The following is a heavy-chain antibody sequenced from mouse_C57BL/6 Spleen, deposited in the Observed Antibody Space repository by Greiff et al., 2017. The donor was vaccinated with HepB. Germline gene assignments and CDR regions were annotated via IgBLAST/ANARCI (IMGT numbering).Heavy chain of an antibody. CDR2: IYPGDGDT. V-gene: IGHV1-80*01. CDR1: GYAFSSYW. Sequence: QVQLQQSGAELVKPGASVKISCKASGYAFSSYWMNWVKQRPGKGLEWIGQIYPGDGDTNYNGKFKGKATLTADKSSSTAYMQLSSLTSEASAVSVCASLRFPPYGSSYYWYFDVWGTGTTVTVSS. CDR3: ASLRFPPYGSSYYWYFDV. D-gene: IGHD1-1*01. J-gene: IGHJ1*03.